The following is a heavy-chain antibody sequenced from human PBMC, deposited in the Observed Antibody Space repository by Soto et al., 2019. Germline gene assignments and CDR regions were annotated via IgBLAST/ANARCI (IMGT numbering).Heavy chain of an antibody. CDR2: INHSGST. Sequence: PSETLSLTCAVYGGSFSGYYWSWIRQPPGKGLEWIGEINHSGSTNYNPSLKSRVTISVDTSKNQFSLKLSSVTAADTAVYYCARGGIAVAGGWFDPWGQGNLVTVSS. CDR3: ARGGIAVAGGWFDP. V-gene: IGHV4-34*01. CDR1: GGSFSGYY. D-gene: IGHD6-19*01. J-gene: IGHJ5*02.